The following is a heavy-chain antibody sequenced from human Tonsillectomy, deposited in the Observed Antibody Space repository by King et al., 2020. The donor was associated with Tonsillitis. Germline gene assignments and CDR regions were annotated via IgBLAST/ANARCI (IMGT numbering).Heavy chain of an antibody. CDR3: AKGVFGDGLSLNFFDS. J-gene: IGHJ5*01. Sequence: QLVQSGGGLVQPGGSLRLSCAASGFIFDDYAMHWVRQAPGQGLEWVSGVIWKSGMRGYVDSVKGRFTISRDHAKKYVHLEMNSLRPEDTAMYYCAKGVFGDGLSLNFFDSWGQGILVTVSS. CDR2: VIWKSGMR. D-gene: IGHD3-10*01. V-gene: IGHV3-9*01. CDR1: GFIFDDYA.